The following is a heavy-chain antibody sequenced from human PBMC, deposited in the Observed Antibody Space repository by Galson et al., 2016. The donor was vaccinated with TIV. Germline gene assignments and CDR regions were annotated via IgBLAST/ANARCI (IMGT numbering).Heavy chain of an antibody. CDR1: GFSVNDHY. Sequence: SLRLSCAASGFSVNDHYISWVRQAPGKSVDWVSFIYSGGATKYADSVKGRFTISRDSSKNTVFLQMNSLRADDTAVYFCARHLSTAEYFGMDVWGQGTTVTVSS. D-gene: IGHD2-21*02. CDR2: IYSGGAT. J-gene: IGHJ6*02. V-gene: IGHV3-53*01. CDR3: ARHLSTAEYFGMDV.